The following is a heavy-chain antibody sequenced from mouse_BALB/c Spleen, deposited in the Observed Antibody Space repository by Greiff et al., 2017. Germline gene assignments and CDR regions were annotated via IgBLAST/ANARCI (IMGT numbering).Heavy chain of an antibody. J-gene: IGHJ4*01. CDR2: INPSTGYT. CDR3: ARKGYGNYYAMDY. D-gene: IGHD2-10*02. CDR1: GYTFTSYW. V-gene: IGHV1-7*01. Sequence: QVQLQQSGAELAKPGASVKMSCKASGYTFTSYWMHWVKQRPGQGLEWIGYINPSTGYTEYNQKFKDKATLTADKSSSTAYMQLSSLTSEDSAVYYCARKGYGNYYAMDYWGQGTSVTVSS.